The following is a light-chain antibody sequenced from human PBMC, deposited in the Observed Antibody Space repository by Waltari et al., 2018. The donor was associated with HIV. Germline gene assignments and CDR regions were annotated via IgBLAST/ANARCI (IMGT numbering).Light chain of an antibody. V-gene: IGLV1-47*01. CDR1: SSNIGSKY. CDR3: TAWDDSLSVWV. CDR2: RNN. J-gene: IGLJ3*02. Sequence: QSVLTQPPSASGTPGRRVTITCSGSSSNIGSKYVYWYQQLPGTAHKLLIYRNNLRPSGVPHRFSGSKSCTSASLAISGLRSEDGADYYCTAWDDSLSVWVFGGGTKLTVL.